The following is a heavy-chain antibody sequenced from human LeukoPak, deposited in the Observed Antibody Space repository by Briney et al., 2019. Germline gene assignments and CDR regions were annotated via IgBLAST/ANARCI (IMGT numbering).Heavy chain of an antibody. D-gene: IGHD4-11*01. V-gene: IGHV3-7*01. CDR2: MKIEGSEE. CDR1: GFTFSSYW. CDR3: ARDSTTVILYYYYYGMDV. Sequence: GGSLRLSYVASGFTFSSYWMSWVRQAPGKGLEWVANMKIEGSEEYYVDSVKGRFTISRDNAKNSLYLQMNSLRVDDTAVYYCARDSTTVILYYYYYGMDVWGQGTTVTVSS. J-gene: IGHJ6*02.